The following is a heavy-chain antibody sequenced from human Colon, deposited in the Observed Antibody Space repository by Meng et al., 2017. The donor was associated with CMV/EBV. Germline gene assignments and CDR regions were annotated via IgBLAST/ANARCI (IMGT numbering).Heavy chain of an antibody. J-gene: IGHJ4*02. CDR2: IKEDGSEQ. CDR1: GFSFSNFW. CDR3: GKNRVES. V-gene: IGHV3-7*01. D-gene: IGHD3-10*01. Sequence: GGSLRLSCVAFGFSFSNFWMSWVRQAPGKGLEWVANIKEDGSEQFYADSVKGRFTISGDNAKNSLYLQMNSLRAGDTALYYCGKNRVESWGQGTLVTVSS.